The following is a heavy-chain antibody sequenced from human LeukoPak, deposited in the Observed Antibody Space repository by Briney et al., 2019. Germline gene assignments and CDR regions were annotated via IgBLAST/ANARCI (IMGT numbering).Heavy chain of an antibody. CDR2: ISRGGVIT. CDR1: GFTFSDYA. Sequence: PGGSLSLSWAASGFTFSDYAINWVRQAPGKGLEWVSSISRGGVITYYADSVKGRFTISRDNSNNTLYLHMNSLRAEDTAVYYCAKDFMHSSTWYDAFDMWGQGTMVTVSS. D-gene: IGHD2-2*01. J-gene: IGHJ3*02. V-gene: IGHV3-23*01. CDR3: AKDFMHSSTWYDAFDM.